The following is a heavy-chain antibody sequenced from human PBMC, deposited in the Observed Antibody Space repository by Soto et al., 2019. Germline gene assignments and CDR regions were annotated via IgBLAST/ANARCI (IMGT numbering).Heavy chain of an antibody. CDR3: AIYDSSGSRGFQH. J-gene: IGHJ1*01. D-gene: IGHD3-22*01. Sequence: PSETLSLTCTVSGGSISSYYWSWIRQPPGKGLEWIGYIYYSGTTNYNPSLKSRVTISVDTSKNQFSLKLSSVTAADTAVYYCAIYDSSGSRGFQHWGQGTLVTVSS. CDR2: IYYSGTT. CDR1: GGSISSYY. V-gene: IGHV4-59*12.